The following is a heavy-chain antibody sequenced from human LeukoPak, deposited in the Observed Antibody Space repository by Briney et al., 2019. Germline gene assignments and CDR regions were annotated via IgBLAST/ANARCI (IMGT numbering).Heavy chain of an antibody. J-gene: IGHJ6*03. CDR1: GGSISSGSYY. CDR3: ARDRCSSTSCWYYYYMDV. V-gene: IGHV4-61*02. D-gene: IGHD2-2*01. Sequence: SETLSLTCTVSGGSISSGSYYWSWIRQPAGKGLEWIGRIYTSGSTNYNPSLKSRVTISVDTSKNQFSLKLSSVTAADTAVYYCARDRCSSTSCWYYYYMDVWGKGTTVTVSS. CDR2: IYTSGST.